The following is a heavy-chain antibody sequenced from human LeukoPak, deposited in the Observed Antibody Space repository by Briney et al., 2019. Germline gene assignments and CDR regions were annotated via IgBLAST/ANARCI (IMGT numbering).Heavy chain of an antibody. CDR1: GFTFSSYW. CDR2: IKYDGNEE. V-gene: IGHV3-7*01. J-gene: IGHJ4*02. Sequence: PGGSLRLSCAASGFTFSSYWMSWMRQAPGKGLEWVANIKYDGNEEYYVDSVRGRFTISRDNAKNSLYLHLNSLRVEDTAVYYCKSGGAAPGSFDYWGQGTLVTVSP. CDR3: KSGGAAPGSFDY. D-gene: IGHD1-1*01.